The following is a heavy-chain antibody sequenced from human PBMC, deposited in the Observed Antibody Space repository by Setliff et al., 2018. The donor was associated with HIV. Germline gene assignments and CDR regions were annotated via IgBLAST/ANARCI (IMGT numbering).Heavy chain of an antibody. CDR3: TIGALSLTMTKLLSFFDS. CDR1: GGSFTGYY. J-gene: IGHJ4*02. D-gene: IGHD3-22*01. Sequence: PSETLSLTCAVSGGSFTGYYCSWIRQTPGKGPEWMAEINHSGNTNYNPSLKSRVTISLVTSKSHFSLKMTSVTAADTAIYVCTIGALSLTMTKLLSFFDSWGQGSKVTVSS. CDR2: INHSGNT. V-gene: IGHV4-34*01.